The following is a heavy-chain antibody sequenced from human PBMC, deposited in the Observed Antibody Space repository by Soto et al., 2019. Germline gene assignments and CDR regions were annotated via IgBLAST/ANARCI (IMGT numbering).Heavy chain of an antibody. CDR3: ARRYGGTFDY. CDR2: IYYSGST. V-gene: IGHV4-59*08. CDR1: GGSISSYY. J-gene: IGHJ4*01. Sequence: QVQLQESGPGLVNPSETLSLTCTVSGGSISSYYWSWIRQPPGKGLEWIGYIYYSGSTNYNPSLKSRVTISVDTSKNQFSLKLSSVTAADTAVYYCARRYGGTFDYWGHGTLVTVSS. D-gene: IGHD2-15*01.